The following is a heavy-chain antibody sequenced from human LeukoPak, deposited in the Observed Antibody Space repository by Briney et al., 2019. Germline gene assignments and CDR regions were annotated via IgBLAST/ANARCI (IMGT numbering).Heavy chain of an antibody. Sequence: SETLSLTCTVSGGSISSYYWSWIRQPPGKGLEWIGYIYYSGSTNYNPSLKSRVTISVDTSKNQFSLKLSSVTAADTAVYYCARGGARPYNWFDPWGQGTLVTVSS. CDR2: IYYSGST. J-gene: IGHJ5*02. V-gene: IGHV4-59*01. CDR3: ARGGARPYNWFDP. CDR1: GGSISSYY. D-gene: IGHD1-26*01.